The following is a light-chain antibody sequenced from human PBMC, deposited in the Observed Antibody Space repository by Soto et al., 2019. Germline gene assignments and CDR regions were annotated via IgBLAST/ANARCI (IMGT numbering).Light chain of an antibody. CDR3: IQATQLWT. Sequence: DIVMTQTPLSSPVSLGQPASISCRSSQSLVHSDGNTYLSWLHQRPGQPPRLLNYKTSNRFSGVPDRFRGRGAGTDFTLKISRVEAEDVGVYYCIQATQLWTFGQGTKVEI. V-gene: IGKV2-24*01. CDR1: QSLVHSDGNTY. J-gene: IGKJ1*01. CDR2: KTS.